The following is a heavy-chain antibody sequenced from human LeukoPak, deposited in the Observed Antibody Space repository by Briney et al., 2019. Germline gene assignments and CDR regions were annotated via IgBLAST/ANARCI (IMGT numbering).Heavy chain of an antibody. V-gene: IGHV4-59*01. CDR3: ARDRGSGWYDFDY. CDR1: GGSISSYD. J-gene: IGHJ4*02. Sequence: SETLSLTCTVSGGSISSYDWSWIRQPPGKGLEWIGYIFYSGSTNYNPSLKSRVTISVDTSKNQFSLKLTSVTAADTAVYYCARDRGSGWYDFDYWGQGTLVTVSS. D-gene: IGHD6-19*01. CDR2: IFYSGST.